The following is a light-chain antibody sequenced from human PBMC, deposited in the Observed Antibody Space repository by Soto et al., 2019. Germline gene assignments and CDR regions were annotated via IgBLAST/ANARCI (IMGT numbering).Light chain of an antibody. Sequence: DIVMTQTPLSSPVTLGQPASISCRSSQSLEHSDGNTYLSWLQQRPGQPTRFLIYKISKRLSGVPDRFSGSGAGTDFTLKISRVEAEDVGVYYCMQATQFPRTFGQGTKVEIK. V-gene: IGKV2-24*01. J-gene: IGKJ1*01. CDR3: MQATQFPRT. CDR2: KIS. CDR1: QSLEHSDGNTY.